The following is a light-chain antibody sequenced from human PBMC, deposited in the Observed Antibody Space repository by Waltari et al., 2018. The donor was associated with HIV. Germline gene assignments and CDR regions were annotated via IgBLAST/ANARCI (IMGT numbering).Light chain of an antibody. Sequence: QSVLTQPPSVSGAPGQRVTISCTGSSSNIGAGYDVTWSQQLPGTAPRVLIYGNSNRPAGVPDRFSGSKSGTSASLAITGLQAEDEADYYGQSYDTSLSGSGVFGGGTKLTVL. CDR3: QSYDTSLSGSGV. CDR2: GNS. V-gene: IGLV1-40*01. CDR1: SSNIGAGYD. J-gene: IGLJ2*01.